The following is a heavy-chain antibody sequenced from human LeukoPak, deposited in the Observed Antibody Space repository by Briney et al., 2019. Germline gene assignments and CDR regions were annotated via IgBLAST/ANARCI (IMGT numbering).Heavy chain of an antibody. D-gene: IGHD2-2*02. J-gene: IGHJ6*02. CDR1: GGTFSSYA. Sequence: SVKVSCKASGGTFSSYAISWVRQAPGQGLEWMGGIIPIFGTANYAQKFQGRVTITADESTSTAYMELSSLRSEDTAVYYCARVCTSRYTEDVWGQGTTVTVSS. CDR3: ARVCTSRYTEDV. V-gene: IGHV1-69*13. CDR2: IIPIFGTA.